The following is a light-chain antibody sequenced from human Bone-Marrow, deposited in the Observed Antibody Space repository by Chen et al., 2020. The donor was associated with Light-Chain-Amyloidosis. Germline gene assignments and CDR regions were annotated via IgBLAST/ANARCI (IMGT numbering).Light chain of an antibody. Sequence: QAVLTQPSSLSASPGASASLTCTLRSGINVGTYRIYWYQQKPGSPPQYLLRYKSDSDKQQGSGVPSSFSGSNDASANAGILLISGLQSEDEADYYCMIWHSSAWVFGGGTKLTVL. J-gene: IGLJ3*02. CDR1: SGINVGTYR. CDR3: MIWHSSAWV. V-gene: IGLV5-45*03. CDR2: YKSDSDK.